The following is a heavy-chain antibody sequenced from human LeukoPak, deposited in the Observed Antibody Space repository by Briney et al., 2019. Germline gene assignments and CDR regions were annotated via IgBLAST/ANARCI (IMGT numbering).Heavy chain of an antibody. CDR3: ARAPGSDIVVVVAATTDAFDI. V-gene: IGHV4-34*01. CDR2: INHSGST. D-gene: IGHD2-15*01. CDR1: GGSFSGHY. J-gene: IGHJ3*02. Sequence: SETLSLTCAVYGGSFSGHYWSWIRQPPGKGLEWIGEINHSGSTNYNPSLKSRVTISVDTSKNQFSLKLSSVTAADTAVYYCARAPGSDIVVVVAATTDAFDIWGQGTMVTVSS.